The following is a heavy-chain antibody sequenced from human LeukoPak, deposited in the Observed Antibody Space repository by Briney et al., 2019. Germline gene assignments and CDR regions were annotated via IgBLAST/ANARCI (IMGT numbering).Heavy chain of an antibody. CDR1: GGSISSYY. J-gene: IGHJ4*02. Sequence: PSETLSLTCTVSGGSISSYYWSWIRQPPGKGLEWIGYIYYSGSTNYNPSLKSRVIISVDTSKNQFSLKLSPVIAADTAVYYCARVGVDYSGNIIKYYFDYWGQGTLVTVSS. CDR2: IYYSGST. D-gene: IGHD4-23*01. CDR3: ARVGVDYSGNIIKYYFDY. V-gene: IGHV4-59*01.